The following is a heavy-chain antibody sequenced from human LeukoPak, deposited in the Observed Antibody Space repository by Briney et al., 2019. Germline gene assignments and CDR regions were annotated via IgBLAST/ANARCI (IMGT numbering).Heavy chain of an antibody. D-gene: IGHD3-16*01. CDR3: ARGGSYGDY. CDR1: GFTFTRYW. V-gene: IGHV3-74*01. J-gene: IGHJ4*02. Sequence: GGSLRLSCAASGFTFTRYWMHRVRQVPGKGLVWVSRVNPDGSSVTYGDSVKGRFTSSRDNAKNTLYLQMHSLRAEDMAVYYCARGGSYGDYWGQGILVTVSS. CDR2: VNPDGSSV.